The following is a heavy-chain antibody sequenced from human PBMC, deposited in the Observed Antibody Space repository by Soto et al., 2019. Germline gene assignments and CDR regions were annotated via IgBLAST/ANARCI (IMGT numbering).Heavy chain of an antibody. J-gene: IGHJ4*02. CDR2: IIPIFGTA. Sequence: QVQLVQSGAEVKKPGSSVKVSCKASRGTFSSYAISWVRQAPGQGLEWMGGIIPIFGTANYAQKFQGRVTITADEYTSTAYIELSSLRSEDTVVYYCACSVPREPGDYWGQGSLVTVSS. CDR3: ACSVPREPGDY. V-gene: IGHV1-69*12. CDR1: RGTFSSYA.